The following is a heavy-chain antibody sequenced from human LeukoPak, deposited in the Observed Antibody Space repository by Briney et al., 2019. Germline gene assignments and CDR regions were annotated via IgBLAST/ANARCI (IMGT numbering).Heavy chain of an antibody. D-gene: IGHD4-23*01. CDR1: GFIVSDNY. CDR2: IYRSGGT. V-gene: IGHV3-53*01. CDR3: AKDLGSVVTPPSLDY. J-gene: IGHJ4*02. Sequence: GGSLRLSCAASGFIVSDNYMSWVRQAPGKGLEWVSVIYRSGGTFYSDSVKGRFTISRDNSKNTLYLQMNSLRAEDTAVYYCAKDLGSVVTPPSLDYWGQGTLVTVSS.